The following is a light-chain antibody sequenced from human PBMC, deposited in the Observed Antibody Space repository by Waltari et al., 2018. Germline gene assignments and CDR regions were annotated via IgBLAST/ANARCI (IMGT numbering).Light chain of an antibody. CDR3: QKYVNLPAT. Sequence: EIVMTQSPGTLSASVGERATLSCRASQGVGSHLTWYQQKPGQAPRLLIYDASTRATGVPSRFSGSGSGTDFSLTISRLESEDFAMYYCQKYVNLPATFGQGTKLDIK. CDR2: DAS. CDR1: QGVGSH. V-gene: IGKV3D-15*02. J-gene: IGKJ1*01.